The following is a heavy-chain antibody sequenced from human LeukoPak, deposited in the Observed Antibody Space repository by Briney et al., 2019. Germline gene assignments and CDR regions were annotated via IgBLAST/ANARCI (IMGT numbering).Heavy chain of an antibody. CDR2: INSDGSST. J-gene: IGHJ6*03. D-gene: IGHD3-22*01. Sequence: PGGSLRLSCAASGFTLSSYWMHWVRQAPGKGLVWVSRINSDGSSTSYADSVKGRFTISRDNAKNTLYLQMNSLRAEDTAVYYCARVYYDSSGYYYYYYYYMDVWGKGTTVTVSS. V-gene: IGHV3-74*01. CDR3: ARVYYDSSGYYYYYYYYMDV. CDR1: GFTLSSYW.